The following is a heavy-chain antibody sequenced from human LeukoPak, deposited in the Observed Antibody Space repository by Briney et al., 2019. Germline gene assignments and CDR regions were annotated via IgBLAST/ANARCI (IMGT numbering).Heavy chain of an antibody. CDR3: ARDAVVVPAFSYYYYGMDV. CDR1: GFTFSDYY. CDR2: ISSSGSTI. D-gene: IGHD2-2*01. V-gene: IGHV3-11*01. J-gene: IGHJ6*02. Sequence: PGGSLRLSCAASGFTFSDYYMSWIRRAPGKGLEWVSYISSSGSTIYHADSVKGRFTISRDNAKNSLYLQMNSLRAEDTAVYYCARDAVVVPAFSYYYYGMDVWGQGTTVTVSS.